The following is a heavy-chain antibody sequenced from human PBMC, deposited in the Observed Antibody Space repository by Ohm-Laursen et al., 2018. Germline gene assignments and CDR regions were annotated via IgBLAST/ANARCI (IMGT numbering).Heavy chain of an antibody. D-gene: IGHD6-13*01. CDR2: IIPIFGTA. V-gene: IGHV1-69*06. J-gene: IGHJ6*02. CDR1: GGTFSSYA. CDR3: AREGIAAAGTNYYYYYGMDV. Sequence: SVKVSCKASGGTFSSYAISWVRQAPGQGLEWMGGIIPIFGTANYAQKFQGRVTITADKSTSTAYMELGSLRSEDTAVYYCAREGIAAAGTNYYYYYGMDVWGQGTTVTVSS.